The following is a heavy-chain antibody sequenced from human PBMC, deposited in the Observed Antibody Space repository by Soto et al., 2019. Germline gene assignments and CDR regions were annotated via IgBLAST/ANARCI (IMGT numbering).Heavy chain of an antibody. CDR2: GSA. CDR1: GGTFSIYT. CDR3: AREGPPDIAWFDP. D-gene: IGHD2-15*01. J-gene: IGHJ5*02. V-gene: IGHV1-69*01. Sequence: QVQLVQSGAEVKKPGSSVKVSCKATGGTFSIYTISWVRQAPGQGLEWMGGSANSAQKFKGRLTVTADESTSTVYLELSSLTSEDTAVYDCAREGPPDIAWFDPWGQGTLVSVSS.